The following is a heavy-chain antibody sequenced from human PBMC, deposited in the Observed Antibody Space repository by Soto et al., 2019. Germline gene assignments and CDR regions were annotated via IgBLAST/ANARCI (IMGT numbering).Heavy chain of an antibody. V-gene: IGHV3-48*02. Sequence: EVQLVESGGGLVQPGGSLRLSCAASGFTFSSYDMNWVRQAPGKGLEWVSYISSSSSTIYYADSVKSRFTISRDNAKYSLYLQMNSLRDEDTAVYYCARGADYDSSGIRLNWFDPWGQGTLVTVSS. CDR1: GFTFSSYD. CDR3: ARGADYDSSGIRLNWFDP. CDR2: ISSSSSTI. J-gene: IGHJ5*02. D-gene: IGHD3-22*01.